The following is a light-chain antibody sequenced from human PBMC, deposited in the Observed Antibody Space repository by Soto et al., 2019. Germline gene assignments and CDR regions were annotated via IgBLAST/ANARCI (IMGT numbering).Light chain of an antibody. CDR1: QSVLYRSNNKNY. CDR3: QQYYTAPTWT. Sequence: IVMPPSPDSPAVPLGERATITCKSSQSVLYRSNNKNYLAWYQQKPGQPPKLLIYWASTRESGVPDRFSGSGSGTNFTLTISSLQAEDVAVYYCQQYYTAPTWTIGQGTKVDIK. J-gene: IGKJ1*01. V-gene: IGKV4-1*01. CDR2: WAS.